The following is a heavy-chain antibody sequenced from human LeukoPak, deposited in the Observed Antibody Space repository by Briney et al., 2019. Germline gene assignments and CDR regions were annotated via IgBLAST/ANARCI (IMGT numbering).Heavy chain of an antibody. V-gene: IGHV1-2*02. J-gene: IGHJ5*02. CDR1: GYTFTDYY. Sequence: ASVKVSCKASGYTFTDYYIHWVRQAPGQGLEWMGWINPNSGGTNYAQKFQDRVTMTTDTSTSTAYMELRSLRSDDTAVYYCARGRRQLERQMYWFDPWGQGTLVTVSS. CDR2: INPNSGGT. D-gene: IGHD1-1*01. CDR3: ARGRRQLERQMYWFDP.